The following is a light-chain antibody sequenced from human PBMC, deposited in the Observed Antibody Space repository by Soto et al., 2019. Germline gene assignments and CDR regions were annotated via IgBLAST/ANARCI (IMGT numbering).Light chain of an antibody. CDR3: CSYTRSGTLS. V-gene: IGLV2-14*01. CDR2: DVH. Sequence: QSALTQPASVSGSPGQSITISCIGTSNDISPYNYVSWYLHHPGQAPQRLIDDVHNRPSGISARFSGSKSGNTASLTISGLQPEDTALYYCCSYTRSGTLSFGGGTKLTAL. CDR1: SNDISPYNY. J-gene: IGLJ2*01.